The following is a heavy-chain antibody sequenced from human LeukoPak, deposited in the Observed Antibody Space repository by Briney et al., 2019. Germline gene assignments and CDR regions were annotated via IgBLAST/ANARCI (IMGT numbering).Heavy chain of an antibody. Sequence: GGSLRLSCAASGFTFSSNYMSWVRQAPGKGLEWVSVIYSGGSTYYADSVKGRFTISRDNSKNTLYLQMNSLRAEDTAVYYCAKRNDYSDAFDIWGQGTMVTVSS. J-gene: IGHJ3*02. CDR1: GFTFSSNY. V-gene: IGHV3-53*01. D-gene: IGHD4-11*01. CDR2: IYSGGST. CDR3: AKRNDYSDAFDI.